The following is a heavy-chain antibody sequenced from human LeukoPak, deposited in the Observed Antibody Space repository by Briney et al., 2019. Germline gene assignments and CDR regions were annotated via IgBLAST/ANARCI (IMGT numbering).Heavy chain of an antibody. CDR1: GGSISSSY. V-gene: IGHV3-23*01. J-gene: IGHJ4*02. Sequence: PSETLSLTCTVSGGSISSSYWSWVRQAPGKGLEWVSAISGSGGSTYYADSVKGRFTISRDNSKNTLYLQMNSLRAEDTAVYYFAKLPPVLLWSPKKPTCFNYWGQGPLVTV. CDR2: ISGSGGST. CDR3: AKLPPVLLWSPKKPTCFNY. D-gene: IGHD3-10*01.